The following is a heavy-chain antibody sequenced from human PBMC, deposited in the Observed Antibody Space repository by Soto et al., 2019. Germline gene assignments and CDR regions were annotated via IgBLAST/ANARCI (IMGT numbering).Heavy chain of an antibody. CDR2: ISNDGGNE. V-gene: IGHV3-30*18. Sequence: QVQLVESGGGVVQPGRSLRLACTASGFIFRSYGMHWVRQAPGKGLEWVAFISNDGGNEYYVDSVKGRFTISRDNSRNTLYLKMNSLRADDTALYSCAKATYGYAYVDFWGQGTRVTVSS. J-gene: IGHJ4*02. CDR1: GFIFRSYG. CDR3: AKATYGYAYVDF. D-gene: IGHD2-15*01.